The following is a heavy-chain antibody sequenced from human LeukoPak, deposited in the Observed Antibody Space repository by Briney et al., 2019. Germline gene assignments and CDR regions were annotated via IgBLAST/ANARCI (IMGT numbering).Heavy chain of an antibody. CDR1: GYSISSNYY. J-gene: IGHJ4*02. D-gene: IGHD5-18*01. CDR3: ARDLSVTAKFDY. Sequence: SETLSLTCDVSGYSISSNYYWGWIRQPPGKGLEWIGSISHRGSTYYNPSLKSRVTISADASKNQFSLKLSSVTAADTAMYYCARDLSVTAKFDYWGQGTLVTVSS. CDR2: ISHRGST. V-gene: IGHV4-38-2*02.